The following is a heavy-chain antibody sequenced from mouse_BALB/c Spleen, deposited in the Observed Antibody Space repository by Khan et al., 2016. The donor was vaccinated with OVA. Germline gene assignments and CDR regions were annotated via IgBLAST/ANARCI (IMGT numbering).Heavy chain of an antibody. D-gene: IGHD2-1*01. V-gene: IGHV5-9-3*01. CDR2: ISSDGDYT. CDR3: ARSPYGNFAY. Sequence: DVQLVESGGGLVKPGGSLKLSRAASGFTFSTYAMSWVRQTPEKRLEWVATISSDGDYTYYPDNVTGRFTISRDNAKNTLYLQMSSLRSEDTAMYYCARSPYGNFAYWGQGTLVTVSA. CDR1: GFTFSTYA. J-gene: IGHJ3*01.